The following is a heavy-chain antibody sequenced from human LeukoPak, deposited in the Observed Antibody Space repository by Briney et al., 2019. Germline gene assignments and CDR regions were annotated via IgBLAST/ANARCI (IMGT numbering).Heavy chain of an antibody. V-gene: IGHV3-30*02. CDR2: IRYDGSNK. CDR3: AKHLRTSVWFFDS. Sequence: QPGGSLRLSCAASGFTFSSYGMHWVRQAPGKGLGWVAFIRYDGSNKYYADSVKGRFTISRDNSKNTLSLQMNSLNADDTAVYYCAKHLRTSVWFFDSWGQGTLVTVSS. D-gene: IGHD6-19*01. J-gene: IGHJ4*02. CDR1: GFTFSSYG.